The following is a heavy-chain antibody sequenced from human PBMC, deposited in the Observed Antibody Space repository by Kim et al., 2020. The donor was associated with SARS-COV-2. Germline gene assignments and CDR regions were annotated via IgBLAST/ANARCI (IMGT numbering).Heavy chain of an antibody. Sequence: TPSLKSRVTIAVDTSKNQFSLKLSSVTAADTAVYYWASQRWLQSYNWFDPWGQGTLVTVSS. D-gene: IGHD5-12*01. V-gene: IGHV4-59*08. J-gene: IGHJ5*02. CDR3: ASQRWLQSYNWFDP.